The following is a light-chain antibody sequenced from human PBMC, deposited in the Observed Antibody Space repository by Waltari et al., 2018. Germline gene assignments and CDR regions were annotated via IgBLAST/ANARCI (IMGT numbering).Light chain of an antibody. CDR2: AAS. J-gene: IGKJ4*01. CDR1: QGISSY. V-gene: IGKV1-8*01. CDR3: QQYYSYPHT. Sequence: AIRMTQSPSSFSASTGDRVTIPCRASQGISSYLAWYQQKPGKAPKLLIYAASTLQSGVPSRFSGSGSGTDFTLTISCLQSEDFATYYCQQYYSYPHTFGGGTKVEIK.